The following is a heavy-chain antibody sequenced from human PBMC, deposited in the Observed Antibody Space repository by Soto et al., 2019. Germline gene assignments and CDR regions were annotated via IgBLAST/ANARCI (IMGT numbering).Heavy chain of an antibody. CDR1: GGSISSGDYY. CDR2: IYYSGST. CDR3: ARDRPPYYGDYDY. V-gene: IGHV4-30-4*01. J-gene: IGHJ4*02. D-gene: IGHD4-17*01. Sequence: QVQLQESGPGLVKPSQTLSLTCTVSGGSISSGDYYWSWIRQPPGKGLEWIGYIYYSGSTYYNPSLKRRVTISVDTSKNQFSLKLSSVTAADTAVYYCARDRPPYYGDYDYWGQGTLVTVSS.